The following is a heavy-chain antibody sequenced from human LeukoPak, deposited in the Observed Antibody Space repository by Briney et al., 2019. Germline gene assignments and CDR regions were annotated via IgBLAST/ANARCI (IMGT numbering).Heavy chain of an antibody. D-gene: IGHD6-19*01. V-gene: IGHV3-23*01. CDR1: GFTFSSCA. CDR2: ISGSGGST. J-gene: IGHJ4*02. CDR3: AKEVAQQWLVTPFGY. Sequence: PGGSLRLSCAASGFTFSSCAMSWVRQAPGKGLEWVSSISGSGGSTYSADSVKGRFAISRDNSKNTLYLQMNSLRAEDTAVYYCAKEVAQQWLVTPFGYWGQGTLVTVSS.